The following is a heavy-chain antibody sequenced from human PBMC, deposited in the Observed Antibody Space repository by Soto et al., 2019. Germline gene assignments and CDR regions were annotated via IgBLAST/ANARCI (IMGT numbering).Heavy chain of an antibody. CDR3: AKEWRMTGTTDLFDY. V-gene: IGHV3-30*18. D-gene: IGHD1-7*01. J-gene: IGHJ4*02. CDR2: ISYDGSNK. CDR1: GFTFSSYG. Sequence: PGGSLRLSCAASGFTFSSYGMHWVRQAPGKGLEWVAVISYDGSNKYYVDSVKGRFTISRDNSKNTLYLQMNSLRAEDTAVYYCAKEWRMTGTTDLFDYWGQGTLVTVSS.